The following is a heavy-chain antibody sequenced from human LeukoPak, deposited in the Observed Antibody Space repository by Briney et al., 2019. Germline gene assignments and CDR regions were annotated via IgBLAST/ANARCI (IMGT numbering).Heavy chain of an antibody. V-gene: IGHV3-48*04. CDR3: ARDRNVGGGSYPGPNWFDP. D-gene: IGHD1-26*01. CDR1: GFTFSSYW. Sequence: PGGSLRLSCAASGFTFSSYWMSWVRQAPGKGLEWVSYISSSGSTIYYADSVKGRFTISRDNAKNSLYLQMNSLRAEDTAVYYCARDRNVGGGSYPGPNWFDPWGQGTLVTVSS. CDR2: ISSSGSTI. J-gene: IGHJ5*02.